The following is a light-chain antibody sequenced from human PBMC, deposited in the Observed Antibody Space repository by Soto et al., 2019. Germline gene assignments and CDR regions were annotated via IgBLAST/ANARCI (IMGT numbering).Light chain of an antibody. CDR1: QSVSSN. J-gene: IGKJ1*01. CDR3: QQYNNWPPWT. CDR2: GAS. V-gene: IGKV3-15*01. Sequence: EIVMTQSPATLSVSPGERATLSCRASQSVSSNLAWYQQKPGQGPRLLIYGASTRGTGIPGRFSGSRSRRGFTLTISSLQSQDLAVYCCQQYNNWPPWTFGQGTKVQIK.